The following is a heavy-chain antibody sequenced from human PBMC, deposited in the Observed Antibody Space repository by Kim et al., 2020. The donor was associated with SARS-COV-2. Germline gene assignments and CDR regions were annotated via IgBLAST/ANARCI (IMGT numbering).Heavy chain of an antibody. CDR2: IDYTGRT. V-gene: IGHV4-39*01. Sequence: SETLSLTCAVFGGSISSGDFYWGWIRQPPGKGLEWVGNIDYTGRTYYNPSLKSRVSMSVDTSKTQFSLRLTSLTAADTCVYYCGGPHRGRGGGAWFDPWGQGALVTVFS. CDR1: GGSISSGDFY. D-gene: IGHD3-10*01. J-gene: IGHJ5*02. CDR3: GGPHRGRGGGAWFDP.